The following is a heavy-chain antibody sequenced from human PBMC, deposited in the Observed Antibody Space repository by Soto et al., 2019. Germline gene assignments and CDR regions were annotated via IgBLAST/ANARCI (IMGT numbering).Heavy chain of an antibody. J-gene: IGHJ6*02. CDR3: ARDRGRAGTTAKTNYYYYYGMDV. Sequence: ASVKVSCKASGGTFSSYAISWVRQAPGQGLEWMGGIIPIFGTANYAQKFQGRVTITADESTSTAYMELSSLRSEDTAVYYCARDRGRAGTTAKTNYYYYYGMDVWGQGTTVTVSS. D-gene: IGHD1-7*01. V-gene: IGHV1-69*13. CDR1: GGTFSSYA. CDR2: IIPIFGTA.